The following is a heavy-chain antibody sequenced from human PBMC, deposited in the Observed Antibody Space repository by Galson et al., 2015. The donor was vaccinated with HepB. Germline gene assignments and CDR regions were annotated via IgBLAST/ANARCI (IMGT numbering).Heavy chain of an antibody. D-gene: IGHD1-26*01. J-gene: IGHJ4*02. CDR3: ASAQWPLGALLDY. V-gene: IGHV1-3*01. CDR1: GYTFTSYA. CDR2: INAGNGNT. Sequence: SVKVSCKASGYTFTSYAMHWVRQAPGQRLEWMGWINAGNGNTKYSQKFQGRVTITRDTSASTAYMELSSLRSEDTAVYYCASAQWPLGALLDYWGQGTLVTVSS.